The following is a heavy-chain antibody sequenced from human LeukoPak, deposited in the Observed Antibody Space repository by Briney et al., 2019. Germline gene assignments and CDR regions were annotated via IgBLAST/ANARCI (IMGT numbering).Heavy chain of an antibody. CDR1: GFTFSTYT. Sequence: PGGSLRLSCAASGFTFSTYTMNWVRQAPGKGLEWVSSISGSTKYIYYADSLKGRFTISRDNAKNSLYLEMNSLRAEDTAVYYCARDRASSWPFDYCGQGTLVTVSS. D-gene: IGHD6-13*01. CDR2: ISGSTKYI. J-gene: IGHJ4*02. CDR3: ARDRASSWPFDY. V-gene: IGHV3-21*01.